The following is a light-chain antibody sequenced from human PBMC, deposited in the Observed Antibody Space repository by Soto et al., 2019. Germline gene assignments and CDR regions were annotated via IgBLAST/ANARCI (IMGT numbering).Light chain of an antibody. J-gene: IGLJ1*01. Sequence: QSALTQPASVSGSPGQSITISCTGTSGDVGGYNYVSWYQQHPGKAPKLMIYEVSNRPSGVSNRFSGSKSGNTASLTISGLQAEDEADYYCSSYTSNSPYVFGTGTKLTVL. CDR1: SGDVGGYNY. CDR2: EVS. V-gene: IGLV2-14*01. CDR3: SSYTSNSPYV.